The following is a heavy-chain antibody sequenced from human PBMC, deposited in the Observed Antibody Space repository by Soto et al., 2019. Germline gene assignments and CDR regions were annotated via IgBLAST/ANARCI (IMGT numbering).Heavy chain of an antibody. J-gene: IGHJ5*02. CDR2: IYHSGST. D-gene: IGHD6-13*01. Sequence: PSETLSLACADSGFSISSSISWCWVLHPPVKGLEWIGEIYHSGSTNYNPSLKSRVTISVDKSKNQFSLKLSSVTAADTAVYYCARSLTAGHNWFDPWGQGTLVTVS. CDR3: ARSLTAGHNWFDP. V-gene: IGHV4-4*02. CDR1: GFSISSSIS.